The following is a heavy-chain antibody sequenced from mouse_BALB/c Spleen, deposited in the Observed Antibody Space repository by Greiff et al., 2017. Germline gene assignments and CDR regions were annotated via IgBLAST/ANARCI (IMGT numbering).Heavy chain of an antibody. CDR1: GFTFSSYG. J-gene: IGHJ4*01. D-gene: IGHD1-1*01. CDR2: ISSGGSYT. Sequence: EVQLVESGGDLVKPGGSLKLSCAASGFTFSSYGMSWVRQTPDKRLEWVATISSGGSYTYYPDSVKGRFTISRDNAKNTLYLQMSSLKSEDTAMYYCARQCLITTVVARYYYAMDYWGQGTSVTVSS. CDR3: ARQCLITTVVARYYYAMDY. V-gene: IGHV5-6*01.